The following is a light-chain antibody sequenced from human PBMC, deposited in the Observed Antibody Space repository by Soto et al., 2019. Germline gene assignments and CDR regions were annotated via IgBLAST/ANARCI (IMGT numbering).Light chain of an antibody. CDR2: GAS. Sequence: EIVMTQSPATPSVSPRERATLSRRASQSVSSNLAWYQQKPGQAPRLLIYGASTRATGIPARFSGSGSGTEFTLTISSLQSEDFAVYYCQQYNNWPPITFGQGTRLEIK. J-gene: IGKJ5*01. CDR1: QSVSSN. CDR3: QQYNNWPPIT. V-gene: IGKV3-15*01.